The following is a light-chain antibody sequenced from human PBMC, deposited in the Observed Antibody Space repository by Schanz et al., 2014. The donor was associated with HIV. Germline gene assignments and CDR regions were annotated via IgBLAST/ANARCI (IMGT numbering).Light chain of an antibody. CDR3: GTWDSSLRAVV. J-gene: IGLJ3*02. Sequence: QSVLTQPPSVSAAPGQRVTISCSGSAFNIGQNYVSWFQQFPGTAPKLLIYVTHQRPSEIPDRFSGSKTGTSATLAIIGLQIGDEADYYCGTWDSSLRAVVFGGGTKLIVL. V-gene: IGLV1-51*01. CDR2: VTH. CDR1: AFNIGQNY.